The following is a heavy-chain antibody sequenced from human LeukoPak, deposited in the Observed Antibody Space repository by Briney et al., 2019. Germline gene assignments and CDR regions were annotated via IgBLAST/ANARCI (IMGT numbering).Heavy chain of an antibody. J-gene: IGHJ5*02. CDR1: GFTFSSYE. D-gene: IGHD1-14*01. V-gene: IGHV3-48*03. CDR3: ARENRNWFDP. CDR2: ISSSGSTI. Sequence: GGSLRLCCAASGFTFSSYEMNWVRQAAGKGLEWVSYISSSGSTIYYADSVKGRFTISRDNAKNSLCLQMNSLRAEDTAVYYCARENRNWFDPWGQGTLVTVSS.